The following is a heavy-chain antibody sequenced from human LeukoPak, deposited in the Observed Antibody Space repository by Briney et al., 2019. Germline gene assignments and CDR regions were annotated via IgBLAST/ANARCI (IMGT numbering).Heavy chain of an antibody. CDR1: GGSFSGYF. V-gene: IGHV4-34*01. J-gene: IGHJ4*02. CDR3: ARVSSGAFDY. Sequence: SETLSLTCAVYGGSFSGYFWTWIRQPPGKGLEWMGEINDGGGTNYNASLKGRVTISVDTSMKQFSLKLSSVTVADTAVYYCARVSSGAFDYWGQGTLVTVSS. D-gene: IGHD6-25*01. CDR2: INDGGGT.